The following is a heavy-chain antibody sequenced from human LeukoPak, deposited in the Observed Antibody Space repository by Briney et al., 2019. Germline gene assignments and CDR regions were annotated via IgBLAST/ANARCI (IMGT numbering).Heavy chain of an antibody. J-gene: IGHJ4*02. CDR1: GFTFDDYP. V-gene: IGHV3-9*01. CDR3: AKGYYYGSGSYSYYFDS. D-gene: IGHD3-10*01. CDR2: ISWNTSTI. Sequence: GRSLRLSCAASGFTFDDYPMHWVRQAPGKGLEWVSGISWNTSTIDYADSVKGRFTISRDNAKNSLYLQMNSLRAEDTAFYYCAKGYYYGSGSYSYYFDSWGLGTLVTVSS.